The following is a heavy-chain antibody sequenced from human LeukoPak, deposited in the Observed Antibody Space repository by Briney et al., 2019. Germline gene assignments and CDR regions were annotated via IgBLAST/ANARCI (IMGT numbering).Heavy chain of an antibody. Sequence: GASVKVSCKASGYTFTSYDINWVRQATGQGLEWMGWMNPNSGNTGYAQKFQGRVTMTRNTSINTAYMELSSLRSDDTAVYYCARSSHGSGSYPFDYWGQGTLVTVSS. J-gene: IGHJ4*02. V-gene: IGHV1-8*01. CDR2: MNPNSGNT. CDR3: ARSSHGSGSYPFDY. CDR1: GYTFTSYD. D-gene: IGHD3-10*01.